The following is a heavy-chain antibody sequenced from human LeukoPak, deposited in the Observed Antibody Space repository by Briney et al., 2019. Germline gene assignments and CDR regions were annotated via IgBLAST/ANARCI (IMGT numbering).Heavy chain of an antibody. CDR2: IYSDGRT. J-gene: IGHJ6*02. CDR3: ARGPERTGVGTRYYYDMDV. V-gene: IGHV3-53*01. D-gene: IGHD2-8*01. Sequence: GGSLRLSCAASGFTVSNTYMSWVRQAPGKGLEWVSIIYSDGRTYYADFVKGRFTISRDNSKNTMYLQMNSLRAEDTAVYYCARGPERTGVGTRYYYDMDVWGQGTTVTVSS. CDR1: GFTVSNTY.